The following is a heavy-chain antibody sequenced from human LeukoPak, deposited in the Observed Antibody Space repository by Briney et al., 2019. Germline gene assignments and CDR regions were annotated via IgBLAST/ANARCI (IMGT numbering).Heavy chain of an antibody. CDR1: GFTFDHYT. J-gene: IGHJ4*02. V-gene: IGHV3-23*01. CDR3: AKEGAGSSGWYNYFDY. D-gene: IGHD6-19*01. CDR2: ISGSGGST. Sequence: GGSLRLSCAASGFTFDHYTMYWVRQAPGKGLEWVSAISGSGGSTYYADSVKGRFTISRDNSKNTLYLQMNSLRAEDTAVYYCAKEGAGSSGWYNYFDYWGQGTLVTVSS.